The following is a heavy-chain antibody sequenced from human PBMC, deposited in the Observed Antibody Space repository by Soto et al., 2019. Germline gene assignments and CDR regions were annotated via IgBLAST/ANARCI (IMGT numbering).Heavy chain of an antibody. V-gene: IGHV1-2*02. Sequence: ASVKVSCKASGYTFTGYYMHWVRQAPGQGLEWMGWINPNSGGTNYAQKFKGRVTMTRDTSISTAYMELSRLRSDDTAVYYCARALRRGYCSSTSCYGVAFDIWGKGTMVTVSS. CDR2: INPNSGGT. D-gene: IGHD2-2*01. CDR3: ARALRRGYCSSTSCYGVAFDI. J-gene: IGHJ3*02. CDR1: GYTFTGYY.